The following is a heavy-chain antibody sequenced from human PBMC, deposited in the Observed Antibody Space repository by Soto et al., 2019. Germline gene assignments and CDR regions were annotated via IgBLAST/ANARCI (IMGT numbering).Heavy chain of an antibody. CDR3: ARSGVKGTTSRGQVYT. CDR1: GFTCSDYY. V-gene: IGHV3-11*06. CDR2: ISSSSDST. Sequence: QVQVVESGGGLVKPGGSLRLSCAASGFTCSDYYMSWIRQAPGTGLEWVSFISSSSDSTKYADSVKGRFTISRDNATNSLDLQLNSRRAEDTAVYYCARSGVKGTTSRGQVYTWGQGTLVTVSS. J-gene: IGHJ5*02. D-gene: IGHD1-7*01.